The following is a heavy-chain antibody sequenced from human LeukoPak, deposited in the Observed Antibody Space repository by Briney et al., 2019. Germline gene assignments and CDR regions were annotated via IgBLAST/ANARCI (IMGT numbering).Heavy chain of an antibody. Sequence: PGGSLRLSCAASGFTFSSYSMNWVRQAPGKGLEWVSSISSSSSYIYYADSVKGRFTISRDNAKNSLYLQMNSLRSEDTAVYYCARGDYDYVWGSYRYHDYWGQGTLVTVSS. CDR1: GFTFSSYS. D-gene: IGHD3-16*02. J-gene: IGHJ4*02. CDR2: ISSSSSYI. CDR3: ARGDYDYVWGSYRYHDY. V-gene: IGHV3-21*04.